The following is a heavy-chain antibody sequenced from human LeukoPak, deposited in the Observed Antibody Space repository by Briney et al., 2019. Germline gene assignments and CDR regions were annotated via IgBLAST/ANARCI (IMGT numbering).Heavy chain of an antibody. V-gene: IGHV3-23*01. CDR1: GFTFGSYA. Sequence: GGSLRLSCAASGFTFGSYAMTWVRQAPGKGLEWVSVISGIGVATYYADSVKGRFTISRDNSKNTLYLQMNSLRAEDTAVYYCARETGIHYYYGMDVWGQGTTVTVSS. CDR2: ISGIGVAT. CDR3: ARETGIHYYYGMDV. J-gene: IGHJ6*02. D-gene: IGHD1-14*01.